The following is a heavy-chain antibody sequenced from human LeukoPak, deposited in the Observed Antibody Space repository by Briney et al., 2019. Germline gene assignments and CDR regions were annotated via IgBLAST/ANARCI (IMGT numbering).Heavy chain of an antibody. V-gene: IGHV3-7*03. CDR1: GFPFNMYW. D-gene: IGHD6-19*01. Sequence: PGGSLRLSCAASGFPFNMYWMTWVRQAPGKGLEWVANIRQDGSEQFYVDSVKGRFTISRDNAKNSLYLQMNSLRAEDTAVYYCAKDLVGSGWYEEFGAFDIWGQGTMVTVSS. CDR3: AKDLVGSGWYEEFGAFDI. CDR2: IRQDGSEQ. J-gene: IGHJ3*02.